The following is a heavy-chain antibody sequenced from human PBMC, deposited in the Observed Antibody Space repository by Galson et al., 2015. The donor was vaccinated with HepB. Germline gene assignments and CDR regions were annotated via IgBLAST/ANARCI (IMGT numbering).Heavy chain of an antibody. CDR3: ARRRKQWLSWGVVWYFDL. CDR2: INHSGST. CDR1: GGSFSDYY. J-gene: IGHJ2*01. V-gene: IGHV4-34*01. Sequence: SEPLSLTCAVYGGSFSDYYWSWIRQPPGKGLEWIGEINHSGSTDYNPSLRSRVTISVDTSKNHFSLKLSSVTAADTAVYFCARRRKQWLSWGVVWYFDLWGRGTLVTVSS. D-gene: IGHD6-19*01.